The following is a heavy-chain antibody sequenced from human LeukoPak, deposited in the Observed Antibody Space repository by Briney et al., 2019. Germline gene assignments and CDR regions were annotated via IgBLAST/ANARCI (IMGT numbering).Heavy chain of an antibody. D-gene: IGHD3-10*01. Sequence: GGSLRLSCAASGFTFDDYAMHWVRQAPGKGLEWVSGISWNSFIIGYADSVKGRFTISRDNAKNSLYLQMNSLRAEDTALYYCAKGTISGTLFYWGQGTLVTVPS. CDR2: ISWNSFII. V-gene: IGHV3-9*01. J-gene: IGHJ4*02. CDR1: GFTFDDYA. CDR3: AKGTISGTLFY.